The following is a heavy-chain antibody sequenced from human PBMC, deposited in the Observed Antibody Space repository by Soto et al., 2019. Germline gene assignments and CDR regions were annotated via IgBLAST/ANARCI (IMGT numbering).Heavy chain of an antibody. J-gene: IGHJ4*02. CDR3: AKGANYYGIFEY. V-gene: IGHV3-23*05. D-gene: IGHD3-22*01. Sequence: EVQLLESGGGLVQPGGSLRLSCAASGFPFQTYAMSWVRQAPGKGLEWVSTINPSSSNTYYPDSVKGRFTISRDNSKDTLYLQMDSLRADDTAVYYCAKGANYYGIFEYWDQGILVTVSS. CDR2: INPSSSNT. CDR1: GFPFQTYA.